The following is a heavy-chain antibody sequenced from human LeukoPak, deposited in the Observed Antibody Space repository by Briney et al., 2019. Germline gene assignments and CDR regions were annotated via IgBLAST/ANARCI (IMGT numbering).Heavy chain of an antibody. CDR3: ARVQRHYYDSSGYPDPFDY. CDR2: ISWNSGSI. V-gene: IGHV3-9*01. Sequence: GGSLRLSCAASGFTFDDYAMHWVRQAPGKGLEWVSGISWNSGSIGYADSVKGRFTISRDNAKNSLYLQMNSLRAEDTAVYYCARVQRHYYDSSGYPDPFDYWGQGTLVTVSS. J-gene: IGHJ4*02. CDR1: GFTFDDYA. D-gene: IGHD3-22*01.